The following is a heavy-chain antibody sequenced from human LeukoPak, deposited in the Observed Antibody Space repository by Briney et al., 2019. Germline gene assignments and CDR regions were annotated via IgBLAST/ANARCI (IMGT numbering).Heavy chain of an antibody. Sequence: PSQTLSLTCTVSGGSISSGGYYWRWIRQHPGKGLEWIGYIYYSGSTYYNPSLKSRVTISVDTSKNQFSLKLSSVTAADTAVYYCARDTNGQHGFDYWGQGTLDTVSS. V-gene: IGHV4-31*03. D-gene: IGHD2-8*01. CDR2: IYYSGST. CDR1: GGSISSGGYY. J-gene: IGHJ4*02. CDR3: ARDTNGQHGFDY.